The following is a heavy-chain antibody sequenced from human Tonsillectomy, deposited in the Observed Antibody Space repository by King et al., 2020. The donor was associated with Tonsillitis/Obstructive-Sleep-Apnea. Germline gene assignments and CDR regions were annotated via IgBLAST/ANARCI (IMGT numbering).Heavy chain of an antibody. CDR1: GFSLSTSGMC. Sequence: VTLKESGPALVKPTQTLTLTCTFSGFSLSTSGMCVSWIRQPPGKALEWLALIDWDDDKYYSTSLKTRLTISKDTTKNQVVLTMTNMDPVDPATYYCARSPVLHTAFAPWGQGTLVTVSS. CDR3: ARSPVLHTAFAP. V-gene: IGHV2-70*01. D-gene: IGHD2-2*02. J-gene: IGHJ5*02. CDR2: IDWDDDK.